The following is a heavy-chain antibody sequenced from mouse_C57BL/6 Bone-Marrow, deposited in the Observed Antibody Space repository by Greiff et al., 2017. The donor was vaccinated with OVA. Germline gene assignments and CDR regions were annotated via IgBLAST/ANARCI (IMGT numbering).Heavy chain of an antibody. J-gene: IGHJ3*01. CDR3: ARYWDYGSLAWFAY. Sequence: QVQLQQPGAELVKPGASVKMSCKASGYTFTSYWITWVKQRPGQGLEWIGDIYPGSGSTNYNEKFKSKATLTVDTSSSTAYMQLSSLTSEDSAVYYCARYWDYGSLAWFAYWGQGTLVTVSA. V-gene: IGHV1-55*01. CDR1: GYTFTSYW. D-gene: IGHD1-1*01. CDR2: IYPGSGST.